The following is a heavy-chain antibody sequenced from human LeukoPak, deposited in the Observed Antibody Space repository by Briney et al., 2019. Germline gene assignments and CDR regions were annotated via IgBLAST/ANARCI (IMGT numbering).Heavy chain of an antibody. CDR1: GFAFRSYV. Sequence: HSGGSLRLPCSASGFAFRSYVMSWVRQGPGKGLEWVSGFTNTYYVAVIDLSHGATYYADSVTGRFVISRANSKNTLYLQMNSLRAEATAVYYCATGSVRHSASWYSQEGDYWGQGTLVTVSS. CDR3: ATGSVRHSASWYSQEGDY. J-gene: IGHJ4*02. CDR2: FTNTYYVAVIDLSHGAT. V-gene: IGHV3-23*01. D-gene: IGHD6-13*01.